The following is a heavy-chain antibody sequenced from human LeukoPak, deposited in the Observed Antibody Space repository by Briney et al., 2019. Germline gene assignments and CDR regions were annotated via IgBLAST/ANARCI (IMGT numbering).Heavy chain of an antibody. Sequence: ASVKVSCKASGYTFTSYATHWVRQAPGQRLEWMGWINAGNGNTKYSQKFQGRVTITRDTSASTAYMELSSLRSEDTAVYYCARGYPARWYSGSDNFDYWGQGTLVTVSS. J-gene: IGHJ4*02. CDR3: ARGYPARWYSGSDNFDY. CDR1: GYTFTSYA. CDR2: INAGNGNT. V-gene: IGHV1-3*01. D-gene: IGHD1-26*01.